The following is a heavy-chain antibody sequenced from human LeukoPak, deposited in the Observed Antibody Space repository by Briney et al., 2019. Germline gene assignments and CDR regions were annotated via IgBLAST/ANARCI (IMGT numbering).Heavy chain of an antibody. D-gene: IGHD1-26*01. CDR3: ARDSDSGSYYDDAFDI. V-gene: IGHV4-4*07. J-gene: IGHJ3*02. CDR2: IYTSGST. Sequence: SETLSLTCTVSGGSISSYYWSWIRQPAGKGLEWIGRIYTSGSTNYNPSLKSRVTMSVDTSKNQFSLKLSSVTAADTAVYYCARDSDSGSYYDDAFDIWGQGTMVTVSS. CDR1: GGSISSYY.